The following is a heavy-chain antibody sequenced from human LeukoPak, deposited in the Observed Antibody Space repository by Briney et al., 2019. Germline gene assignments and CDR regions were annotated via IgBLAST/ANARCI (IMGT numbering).Heavy chain of an antibody. V-gene: IGHV3-13*01. Sequence: GGSLRLSCAASGFSFSDYDMHWVRQPTGKGLEWVSAIDTSSGTYYPGSVKGRFTISRENAKNSLYLQMNSLTAGDMAVYYCARDSSYGSNFDHFDYWGQGTLVTVSS. J-gene: IGHJ4*02. CDR2: IDTSSGT. D-gene: IGHD4/OR15-4a*01. CDR3: ARDSSYGSNFDHFDY. CDR1: GFSFSDYD.